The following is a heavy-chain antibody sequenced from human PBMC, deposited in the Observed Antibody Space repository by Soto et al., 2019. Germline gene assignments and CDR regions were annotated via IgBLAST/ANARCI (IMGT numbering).Heavy chain of an antibody. CDR1: GDTFSIYA. D-gene: IGHD3-22*01. Sequence: SVTVSCKASGDTFSIYAINWVRQAPGQGLEWMGGIIPMFGTANYAQKFKGRVTITAGESTSTVYMELSSLRSEDTAVYYCARVGPAHYYDSSGYYSPLDYWGQGTLVTVSS. CDR2: IIPMFGTA. CDR3: ARVGPAHYYDSSGYYSPLDY. V-gene: IGHV1-69*13. J-gene: IGHJ4*02.